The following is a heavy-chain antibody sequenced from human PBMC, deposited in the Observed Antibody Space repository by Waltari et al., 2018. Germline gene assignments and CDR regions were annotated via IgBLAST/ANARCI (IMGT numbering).Heavy chain of an antibody. V-gene: IGHV4-59*01. Sequence: QVQLQESGPGLVKPSETLSLTCTVSGGSISSYYWSWIRQPPGKGLEWIGYIYYSGSTNDNPPRKSRVTISVDTSKNQFSLKLSSVTAADTAVYYCARVKYNWNYYYYGMDVWGQGTTVTVSS. CDR3: ARVKYNWNYYYYGMDV. D-gene: IGHD1-20*01. J-gene: IGHJ6*02. CDR1: GGSISSYY. CDR2: IYYSGST.